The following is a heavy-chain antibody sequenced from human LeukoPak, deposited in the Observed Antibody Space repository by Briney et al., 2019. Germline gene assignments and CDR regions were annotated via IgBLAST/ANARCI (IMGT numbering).Heavy chain of an antibody. J-gene: IGHJ4*02. V-gene: IGHV4-34*01. D-gene: IGHD2-21*02. CDR3: ARARGDHLFDY. CDR1: GGSFSNYY. Sequence: SETLSLTCAVYGGSFSNYYWTWIRQPPGKGLEWIGEINHSGSTNYNPSLKSRVTISVDTSKNQFSLKLSSVTPEDTAVYYCARARGDHLFDYWGQGTLVTVSS. CDR2: INHSGST.